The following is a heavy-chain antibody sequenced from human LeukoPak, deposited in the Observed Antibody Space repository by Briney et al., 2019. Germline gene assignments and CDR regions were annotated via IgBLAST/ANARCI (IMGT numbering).Heavy chain of an antibody. Sequence: SETLSLTCTVYGGSFSGYYWSWIRQPAGKGLEWIGEINHSGSTNYNPSLKSRVTISVDTSKNQFSLKLSSVTAADTAVYYCARGFGSGSYYNYWGQGTLVTVSS. CDR3: ARGFGSGSYYNY. J-gene: IGHJ4*02. CDR1: GGSFSGYY. V-gene: IGHV4-34*01. D-gene: IGHD3-10*01. CDR2: INHSGST.